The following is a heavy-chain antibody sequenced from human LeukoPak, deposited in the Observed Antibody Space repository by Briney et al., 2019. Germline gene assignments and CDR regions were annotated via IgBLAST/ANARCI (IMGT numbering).Heavy chain of an antibody. CDR3: ARVLPVPYLLDS. V-gene: IGHV4-38-2*01. J-gene: IGHJ4*02. Sequence: PSETLSLTCAISGRSSTRGYYWAWFRQSPGKGLEWIATFFQSEKSFYNASLKSRVIMSLDTSKGQFSLNLTSVTAADTAVYYCARVLPVPYLLDSWGQGTHVTVSS. CDR2: FFQSEKS. CDR1: GRSSTRGYY. D-gene: IGHD2/OR15-2a*01.